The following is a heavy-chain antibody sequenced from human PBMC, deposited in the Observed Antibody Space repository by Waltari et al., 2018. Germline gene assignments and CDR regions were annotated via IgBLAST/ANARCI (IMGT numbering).Heavy chain of an antibody. CDR1: GFPLRTSGLC. D-gene: IGHD1-26*01. CDR3: ARIRELSYFDY. J-gene: IGHJ4*02. CDR2: IDWDDDK. Sequence: QVTLRESGPALVKPTQTLTLTCTFSGFPLRTSGLCLGWIRQPPGKALEWLALIDWDDDKYYSTSLKTRLTISKDTSKNQVVLTMTNMDPVDTATYYCARIRELSYFDYWGQGTLVTVSS. V-gene: IGHV2-70*01.